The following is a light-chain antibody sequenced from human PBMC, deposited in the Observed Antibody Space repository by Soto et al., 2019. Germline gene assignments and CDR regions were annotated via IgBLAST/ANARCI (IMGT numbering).Light chain of an antibody. V-gene: IGKV3-15*01. CDR3: QQYNNWPRP. CDR1: QSVSSN. J-gene: IGKJ2*01. CDR2: GTS. Sequence: EIVMTQSPATLSVSPGERATLSCRASQSVSSNLAWYQQKPGQAPRLLISGTSTRAPGIPARFSGSGSGTEFTLTISSLQSEHFAVYYCQQYNNWPRPFGQGTKLEIK.